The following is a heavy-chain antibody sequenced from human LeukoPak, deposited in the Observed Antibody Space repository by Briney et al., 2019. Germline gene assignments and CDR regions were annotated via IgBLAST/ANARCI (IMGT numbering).Heavy chain of an antibody. J-gene: IGHJ5*02. CDR2: ISNTGSTI. D-gene: IGHD2-2*01. V-gene: IGHV3-48*03. CDR1: GFTFSTFE. CDR3: ARDRGSVVPAFSFDP. Sequence: GGSLRLSCAASGFTFSTFEMNWVRQAPGKGLEWVSYISNTGSTIYYADSVKGRFTISRDNAKNSLYLQMNSLRAEDTAVYYCARDRGSVVPAFSFDPWGQGTLVTVSS.